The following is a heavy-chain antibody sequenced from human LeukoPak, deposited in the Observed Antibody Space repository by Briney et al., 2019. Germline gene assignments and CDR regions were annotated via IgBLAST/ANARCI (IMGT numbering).Heavy chain of an antibody. CDR3: ARAPYFDFWTGYYFDY. J-gene: IGHJ4*02. CDR2: IFYSGTT. D-gene: IGHD3-3*01. Sequence: PSETLSLTCTVSGGXISSYYCSWIRKPPGKGLEWIGFIFYSGTTNYKPSLNSRVTISVDTSKNQFSLKLSSVTAADTAVYYCARAPYFDFWTGYYFDYWGQGTLVTVSS. V-gene: IGHV4-59*01. CDR1: GGXISSYY.